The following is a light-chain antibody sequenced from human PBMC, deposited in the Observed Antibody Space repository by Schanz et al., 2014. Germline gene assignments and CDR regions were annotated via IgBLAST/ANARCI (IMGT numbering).Light chain of an antibody. V-gene: IGKV3-20*01. CDR3: KQYGSSPPLT. J-gene: IGKJ4*01. CDR2: GAF. CDR1: QSISGYD. Sequence: EIVLTQSPGTLSLSPGERATLSCTASQSISGYDLAWYQQKPGQAPRLLIYGAFDRATGIPDRFSGSGSGTDFTLTISRREPEDFAVYYCKQYGSSPPLTFGGGTKVEIK.